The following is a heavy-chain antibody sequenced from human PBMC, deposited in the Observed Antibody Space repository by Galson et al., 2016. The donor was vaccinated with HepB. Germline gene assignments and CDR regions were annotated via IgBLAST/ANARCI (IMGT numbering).Heavy chain of an antibody. V-gene: IGHV4-39*01. CDR2: IHYTGSA. D-gene: IGHD2-2*01. CDR1: GGSISSRSYF. J-gene: IGHJ5*01. Sequence: ETLSLTCTVSGGSISSRSYFGGWIRQPPGKGLEWIGNIHYTGSAYYKASLKSRVTISVDTSKNQFSLKLTSMTAADTAVFYCATTSSAVVPAAQAWFDSWGQGTLVTVSS. CDR3: ATTSSAVVPAAQAWFDS.